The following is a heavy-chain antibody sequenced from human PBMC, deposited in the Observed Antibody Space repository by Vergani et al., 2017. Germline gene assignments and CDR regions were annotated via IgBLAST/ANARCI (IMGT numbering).Heavy chain of an antibody. CDR3: AGCPSGYYYYYGMDV. J-gene: IGHJ6*02. CDR2: IYPGDSDT. V-gene: IGHV5-51*01. Sequence: EVQLVQSGAEVKKPGESLKISCKGSGYSFTSYWIGWVRQMPGKGLEWMGIIYPGDSDTRYSPSFQGQVTISADKSNSTAYLQWRSLKASDTAMYYCAGCPSGYYYYYGMDVWGQGTTVTVSS. CDR1: GYSFTSYW.